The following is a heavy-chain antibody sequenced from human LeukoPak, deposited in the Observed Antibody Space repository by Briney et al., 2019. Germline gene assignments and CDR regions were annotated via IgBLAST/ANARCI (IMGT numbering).Heavy chain of an antibody. CDR3: AKGIGSDYDSSGYYVSFDY. D-gene: IGHD3-22*01. Sequence: PGGSLRLSCAASGFTFSSYAMSWVRQAPGKGLEWVSGISGSGGSTYYADSVKGRFTISRDNSENTLYLQMDGLRAEDTAVYYCAKGIGSDYDSSGYYVSFDYWGQGTLVTVSS. CDR1: GFTFSSYA. V-gene: IGHV3-23*01. CDR2: ISGSGGST. J-gene: IGHJ4*02.